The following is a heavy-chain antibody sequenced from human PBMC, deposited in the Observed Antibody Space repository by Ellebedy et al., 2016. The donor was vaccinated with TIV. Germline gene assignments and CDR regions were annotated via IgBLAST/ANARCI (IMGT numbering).Heavy chain of an antibody. CDR3: SRDLNWEAWFDP. D-gene: IGHD3/OR15-3a*01. CDR2: IRSKAYGGTT. J-gene: IGHJ5*02. V-gene: IGHV3-49*03. Sequence: GESLKISCAASGFTFSNYAMSWFRQAPGKGLEWVGFIRSKAYGGTTEYAASVKGRFTISRDDSKSIAYLQMNSLKSEDTAVYYCSRDLNWEAWFDPWGQGTLVTVSS. CDR1: GFTFSNYA.